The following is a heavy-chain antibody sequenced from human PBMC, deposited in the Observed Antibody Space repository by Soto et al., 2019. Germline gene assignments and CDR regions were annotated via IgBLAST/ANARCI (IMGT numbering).Heavy chain of an antibody. Sequence: APVKISCKASGYNFIDFGISWVRQAPGQGLEWMGWISAHKDNTDYAQKFQGRVTVTRDTSTSTAYMELRSLGSDDTAVYYCTRDRSTKDYWGQGTLVTVSS. CDR1: GYNFIDFG. CDR3: TRDRSTKDY. D-gene: IGHD2-2*01. J-gene: IGHJ4*02. V-gene: IGHV1-18*01. CDR2: ISAHKDNT.